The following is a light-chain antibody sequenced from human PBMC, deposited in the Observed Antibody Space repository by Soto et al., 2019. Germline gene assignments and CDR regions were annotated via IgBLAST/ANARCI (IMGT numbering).Light chain of an antibody. CDR2: LNSDGSH. Sequence: QSVLTQSPSASASLGASVKLTCTLSSGHSSYAIAWHQQQPEKGPRYLMGLNSDGSHTKGDGIPDRFSGSSSGAERYLTISSLQSEDEADYYCQTWGTGIWVFGGGTQLTVL. V-gene: IGLV4-69*01. CDR3: QTWGTGIWV. CDR1: SGHSSYA. J-gene: IGLJ3*02.